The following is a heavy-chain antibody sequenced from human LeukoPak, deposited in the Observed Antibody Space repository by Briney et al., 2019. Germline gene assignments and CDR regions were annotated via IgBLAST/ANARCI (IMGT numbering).Heavy chain of an antibody. D-gene: IGHD3-10*01. CDR1: GFTFSTYN. CDR2: ISYEGSNK. J-gene: IGHJ5*02. Sequence: GGSLRLSCAASGFTFSTYNMNWVRQAPGKGLEWVAFISYEGSNKYYADSVKGRFTISRDNSKNTLYLQVNSLRAEDTAVYYCARDVYYDSGSRIENWLDPWGQGTLVTVSS. CDR3: ARDVYYDSGSRIENWLDP. V-gene: IGHV3-30-3*01.